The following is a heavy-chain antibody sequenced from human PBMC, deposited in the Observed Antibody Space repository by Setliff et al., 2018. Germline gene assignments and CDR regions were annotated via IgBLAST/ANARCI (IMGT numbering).Heavy chain of an antibody. Sequence: SETLSLTCTVSADSGGSISSGGYYWSWIRQFPGKGLEWIGYIYYVGTTYYNPSLKSRVMISVDTSKNQFSLKLTSVSAADTAVYYCARSPPYGGHRVFALWGQGTMVTVSS. D-gene: IGHD4-17*01. J-gene: IGHJ3*01. CDR1: ADSGGSISSGGYY. CDR2: IYYVGTT. CDR3: ARSPPYGGHRVFAL. V-gene: IGHV4-31*03.